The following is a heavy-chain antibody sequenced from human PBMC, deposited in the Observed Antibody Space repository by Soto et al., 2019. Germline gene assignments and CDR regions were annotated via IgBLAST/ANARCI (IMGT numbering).Heavy chain of an antibody. J-gene: IGHJ4*02. Sequence: ASVKVSCKASGYTFTSYDINWVRQATGQGLEWMGWMNPNSGNTGYAQKFQGRVTMTRNTSISTAYMELSSLRSEDTAVYYCARGSFRGDDGDILTGYYPDYWGQGTLVTVSS. V-gene: IGHV1-8*01. D-gene: IGHD3-9*01. CDR3: ARGSFRGDDGDILTGYYPDY. CDR2: MNPNSGNT. CDR1: GYTFTSYD.